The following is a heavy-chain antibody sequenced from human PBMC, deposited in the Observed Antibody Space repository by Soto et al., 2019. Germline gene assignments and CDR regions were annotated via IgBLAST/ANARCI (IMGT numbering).Heavy chain of an antibody. J-gene: IGHJ4*02. V-gene: IGHV3-23*01. CDR2: ISGSGGST. CDR1: GFTFSSYA. Sequence: GGSLRLSCAASGFTFSSYAMSWVRQAPGKGLEWVSAISGSGGSTYYADSVKGRFTISRDDSKNTLYLQMNSLKTEDTAVYYCTTDPDFPIDYWGQGTLVTVSS. CDR3: TTDPDFPIDY.